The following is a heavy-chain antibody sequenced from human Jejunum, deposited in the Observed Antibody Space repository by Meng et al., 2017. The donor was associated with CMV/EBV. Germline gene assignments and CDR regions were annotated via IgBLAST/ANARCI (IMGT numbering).Heavy chain of an antibody. CDR3: ARDTAPVPF. V-gene: IGHV3-48*03. CDR1: GVALSSWN. Sequence: SCGASGVALSSWNMNWVRQAPGKGLEWISFISNRASAIYYADSVKGRFTVSRDNAKNSLFLQMDNLRVEDTAVYYCARDTAPVPFWGQGTLVTVSS. J-gene: IGHJ4*02. D-gene: IGHD5-18*01. CDR2: ISNRASAI.